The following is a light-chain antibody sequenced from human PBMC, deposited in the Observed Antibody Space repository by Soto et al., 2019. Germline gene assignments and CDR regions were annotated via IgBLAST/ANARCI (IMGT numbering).Light chain of an antibody. J-gene: IGKJ1*01. Sequence: DIQMTQSPSTLSASVGDRVAIICRASQSISSWLAWYQQKPGKAPKLLIYDASSLESGVPSRFSGTGSATEFRLTISSLQPDDFATYHCQHYGGVWTFGQGTKVDIK. CDR3: QHYGGVWT. CDR1: QSISSW. CDR2: DAS. V-gene: IGKV1-5*02.